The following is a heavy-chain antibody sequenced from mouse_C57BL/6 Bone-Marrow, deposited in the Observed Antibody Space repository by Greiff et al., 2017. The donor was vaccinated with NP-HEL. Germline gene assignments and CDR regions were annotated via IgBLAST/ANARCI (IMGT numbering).Heavy chain of an antibody. J-gene: IGHJ2*01. D-gene: IGHD1-1*01. CDR2: ISDGGSYT. CDR3: ARRRYEGYFDY. CDR1: GFTFSSYA. V-gene: IGHV5-4*01. Sequence: EVQVVESGGGLVKPGGSLKLSCAASGFTFSSYAMSWVRQTPEKRLEWVATISDGGSYTYYPDNVKGRFTISRDNAKNNLYLQMSHLKSEDTAMYYCARRRYEGYFDYWGQGTTLTVSS.